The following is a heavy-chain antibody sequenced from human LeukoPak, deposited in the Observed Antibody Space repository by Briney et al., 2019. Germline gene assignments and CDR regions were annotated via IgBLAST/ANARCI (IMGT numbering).Heavy chain of an antibody. CDR2: ISTDGSYK. CDR1: GCTFSDYG. CDR3: AKDGTSRWFGEAT. Sequence: GGSLILSCAASGCTFSDYGMQWVRQAPGKGLEWVALISTDGSYKDYADSVKGRFTLSRDNYKNTLFLQMNSLRVEDTAVYYCAKDGTSRWFGEATWGQGTLVTVSS. V-gene: IGHV3-30*18. D-gene: IGHD6-13*01. J-gene: IGHJ5*02.